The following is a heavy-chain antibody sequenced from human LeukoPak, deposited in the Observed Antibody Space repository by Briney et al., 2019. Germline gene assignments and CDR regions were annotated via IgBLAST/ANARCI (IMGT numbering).Heavy chain of an antibody. CDR1: GGSISNYY. J-gene: IGHJ4*02. CDR2: IYYSGIT. D-gene: IGHD3-22*01. Sequence: SETLSLTCTVSGGSISNYYWSWIRQPPGKGLEWIGYIYYSGITNYNPSLKSRVTISVDTSKNQFSLKLSSVTAADTAVHYCARNNYDRWYYFDYWGQGNLVTVSS. CDR3: ARNNYDRWYYFDY. V-gene: IGHV4-59*01.